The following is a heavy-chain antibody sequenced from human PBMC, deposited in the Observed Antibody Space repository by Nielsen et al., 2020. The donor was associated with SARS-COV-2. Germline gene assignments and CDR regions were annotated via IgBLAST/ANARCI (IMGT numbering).Heavy chain of an antibody. D-gene: IGHD2-15*01. CDR3: AKSGNCNGGICYSTEYFQD. Sequence: GESLKISCAASGFTFSDSYMSWIRLAPGKGLEWISYISASGSYTNYADSLRGRFTISRDNAKNSLYLQMNSLRAVDTAMYYCAKSGNCNGGICYSTEYFQDWGQGTLVTVSS. CDR1: GFTFSDSY. CDR2: ISASGSYT. J-gene: IGHJ1*01. V-gene: IGHV3-11*03.